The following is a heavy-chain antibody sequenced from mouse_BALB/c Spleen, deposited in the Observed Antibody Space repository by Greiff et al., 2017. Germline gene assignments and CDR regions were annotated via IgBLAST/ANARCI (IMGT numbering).Heavy chain of an antibody. Sequence: DVQLVESGGDLVKPGGSLKLSCAASGFTFSSYGMSWVRQTPDKRLEWVATISSGGSYTYYPDSVKGRFTISRDNAKNTLYLQMSSLKSEDTAMYYCARPPQGMDYWGQGTSVTVSS. CDR2: ISSGGSYT. D-gene: IGHD6-1*01. CDR3: ARPPQGMDY. CDR1: GFTFSSYG. J-gene: IGHJ4*01. V-gene: IGHV5-6*01.